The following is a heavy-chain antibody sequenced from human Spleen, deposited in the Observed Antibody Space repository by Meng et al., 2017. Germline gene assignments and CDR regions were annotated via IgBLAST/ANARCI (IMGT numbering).Heavy chain of an antibody. CDR1: GFTFSDYY. CDR3: ASLIAAVSY. D-gene: IGHD6-25*01. V-gene: IGHV3-11*04. J-gene: IGHJ4*02. CDR2: ISSSGSTI. Sequence: VLRVWAGGGLVQPGGSLRLSCAAFGFTFSDYYMSWIRQAPGKGLEWVSYISSSGSTIYYADSVKGRFTISRDNAKNSLYLQMNSLRAEDTAVYYCASLIAAVSYWGQGTLVTVSS.